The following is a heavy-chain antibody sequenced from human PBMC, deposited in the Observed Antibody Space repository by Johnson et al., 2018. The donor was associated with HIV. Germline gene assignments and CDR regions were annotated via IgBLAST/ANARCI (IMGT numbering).Heavy chain of an antibody. CDR2: IWYDGSNK. J-gene: IGHJ3*02. D-gene: IGHD5-24*01. V-gene: IGHV3-33*01. CDR3: ARDLRWSYDAFDI. CDR1: GFTFSSYS. Sequence: QVQLVESGGGVVQPGRSLRLSCAASGFTFSSYSMHWVRQAPGKGLEWVAVIWYDGSNKYYADSVKGRFTISRDNSKNTLYLQMNSLRAEDTAVYYCARDLRWSYDAFDIWGQGTMVTVSS.